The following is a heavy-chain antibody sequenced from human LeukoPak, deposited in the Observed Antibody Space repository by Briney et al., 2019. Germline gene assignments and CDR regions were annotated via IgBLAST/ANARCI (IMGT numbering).Heavy chain of an antibody. Sequence: GGSLRLSCAASGFTFSRYWMHWVRQAPGKGPVWVSRMNSDGSSTSYADSVKGRFTISRDNAKNTLYLQMNSLRAEDTAVYYCAGDFGISEAYWGQGTLVTVSS. CDR3: AGDFGISEAY. D-gene: IGHD1-20*01. J-gene: IGHJ4*02. V-gene: IGHV3-74*01. CDR2: MNSDGSST. CDR1: GFTFSRYW.